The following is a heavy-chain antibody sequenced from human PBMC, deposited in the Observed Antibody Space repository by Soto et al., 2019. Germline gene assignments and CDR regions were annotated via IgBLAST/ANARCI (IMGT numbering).Heavy chain of an antibody. V-gene: IGHV3-30-3*01. Sequence: PGGSLRLSCAASGFTFSSYAMHWVRQAPGKGLEWVAVISYDGSNKYYADSVKGRFTISRDNSKNTLYLQMNSLRAEDTAVYYCARDLRWYSGSTWPLDYYYGVDVWGQGTTVTVSS. CDR3: ARDLRWYSGSTWPLDYYYGVDV. J-gene: IGHJ6*02. D-gene: IGHD1-26*01. CDR1: GFTFSSYA. CDR2: ISYDGSNK.